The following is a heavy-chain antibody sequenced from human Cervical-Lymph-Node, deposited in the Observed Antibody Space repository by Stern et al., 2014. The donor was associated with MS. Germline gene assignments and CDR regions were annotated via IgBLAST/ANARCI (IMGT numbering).Heavy chain of an antibody. D-gene: IGHD3/OR15-3a*01. V-gene: IGHV3-30*01. CDR2: ISSGGGRT. CDR1: GFTFTSYA. J-gene: IGHJ6*02. Sequence: VQLEESGGGVVQPGRSLRLACAASGFTFTSYAIHWVRQPPGKGLEWVAVISSGGGRTFYADSVRGRLTISRDSSKTTVFLQMNSLTPEDTAMYYCVRENGGRGAYGFWTGRNPPLYNYFGLDVWGQGTTVTVSS. CDR3: VRENGGRGAYGFWTGRNPPLYNYFGLDV.